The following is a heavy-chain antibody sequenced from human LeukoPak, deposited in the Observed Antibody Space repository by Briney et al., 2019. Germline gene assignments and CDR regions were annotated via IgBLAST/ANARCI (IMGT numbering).Heavy chain of an antibody. J-gene: IGHJ4*02. CDR2: IYSGGST. Sequence: GGSLRLSCAASGFTVSSNYMSWVRQAPGRGLEWVSVIYSGGSTYYADSVKGRFTISRDNSKNTLYLQMNSLRAEDTAVYYCAKSAPPPLSYWGQGTLVTVSS. CDR3: AKSAPPPLSY. V-gene: IGHV3-53*01. CDR1: GFTVSSNY.